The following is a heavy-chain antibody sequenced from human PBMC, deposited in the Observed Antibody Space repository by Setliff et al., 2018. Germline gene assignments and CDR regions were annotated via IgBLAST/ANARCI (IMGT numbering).Heavy chain of an antibody. D-gene: IGHD4-4*01. J-gene: IGHJ5*01. V-gene: IGHV4-4*08. CDR3: AGRDYSGGDS. Sequence: SETLSLTCTVSGGSISSYYWGWIRQPPGKGLEWIGRIYNSGTTNYNPSLKSRVTISADTSNNSFSLNLFSVTAADTAVYYCAGRDYSGGDSWGHGTLVTVSS. CDR1: GGSISSYY. CDR2: IYNSGTT.